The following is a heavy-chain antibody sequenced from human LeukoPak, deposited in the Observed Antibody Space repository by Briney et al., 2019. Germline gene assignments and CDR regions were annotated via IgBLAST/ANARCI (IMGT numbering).Heavy chain of an antibody. Sequence: SETLSLTCTASGGSISSYYWSWIRQPAGKGLEWIGRIYTSGSTNYNPSLKSRVTMSVDTSKNQFSLKLSSVTAADTAVYYCARGPSITTHLSFDYWGQGTLVTVSS. D-gene: IGHD3-10*01. J-gene: IGHJ4*02. CDR2: IYTSGST. V-gene: IGHV4-4*07. CDR1: GGSISSYY. CDR3: ARGPSITTHLSFDY.